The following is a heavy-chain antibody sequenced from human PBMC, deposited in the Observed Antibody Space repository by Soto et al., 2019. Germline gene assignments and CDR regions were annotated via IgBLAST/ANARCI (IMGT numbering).Heavy chain of an antibody. J-gene: IGHJ4*02. CDR1: GFTFSSYG. CDR3: AKGGGYRYGEFDY. V-gene: IGHV3-30*18. Sequence: QVQLVESGGGVVQPGRSLRLSCAASGFTFSSYGMHWVRQAPGKGLEWVAVISYDGSNKYYADSVKGRFTISRDNSKNTLYLQMNSLRAEDTAVYYCAKGGGYRYGEFDYWGQGTLVTVSS. CDR2: ISYDGSNK. D-gene: IGHD5-18*01.